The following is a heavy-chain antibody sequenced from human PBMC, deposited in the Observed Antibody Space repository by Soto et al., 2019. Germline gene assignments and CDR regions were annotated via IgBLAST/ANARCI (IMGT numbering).Heavy chain of an antibody. CDR3: ARRKRNSGSYSGYFQH. J-gene: IGHJ1*01. D-gene: IGHD1-26*01. V-gene: IGHV4-34*01. CDR2: INHSGST. CDR1: GGSFSGYY. Sequence: SETLSLTCAVYGGSFSGYYWSWVRQPPGKGLEWIGEINHSGSTNYNPSLKSRVTISVDTSKNQFSLKLSSVTAADTAVYYCARRKRNSGSYSGYFQHWGQGTLVT.